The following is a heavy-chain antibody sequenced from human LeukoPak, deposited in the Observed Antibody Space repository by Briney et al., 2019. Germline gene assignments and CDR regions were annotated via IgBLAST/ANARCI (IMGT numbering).Heavy chain of an antibody. V-gene: IGHV1-2*02. CDR3: GSVRGILSYFDL. D-gene: IGHD3-16*01. Sequence: ASVKVSCKASGDSFSDYYIHWVRQAPGQGPEWMGWINLNTGGTNYAQKFDGRFSMTRDTSINTAFMELRGLRFDDTAVYYCGSVRGILSYFDLWGRGTLVTVSS. J-gene: IGHJ2*01. CDR1: GDSFSDYY. CDR2: INLNTGGT.